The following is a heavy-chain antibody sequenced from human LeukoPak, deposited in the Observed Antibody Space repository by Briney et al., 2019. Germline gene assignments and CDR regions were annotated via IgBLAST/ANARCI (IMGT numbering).Heavy chain of an antibody. V-gene: IGHV3-64D*08. Sequence: GGSLRLSCSASGFTFNKFAVHWVRQAPGKGLEYVSGINTDGGSTYYADSVKGRFTISRDNSKNTLYLQMSSLRAEDTAVYYCVTVGMSSIGSYLRFDPRGQGTLVSVSS. CDR3: VTVGMSSIGSYLRFDP. D-gene: IGHD6-13*01. CDR2: INTDGGST. CDR1: GFTFNKFA. J-gene: IGHJ5*02.